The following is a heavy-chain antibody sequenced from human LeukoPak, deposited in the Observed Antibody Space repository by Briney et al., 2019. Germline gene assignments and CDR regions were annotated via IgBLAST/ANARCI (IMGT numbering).Heavy chain of an antibody. CDR2: IYYSGST. CDR1: GGSISSSSYY. V-gene: IGHV4-39*01. J-gene: IGHJ6*03. Sequence: EPSETLSLTCTVSGGSISSSSYYWGWIRQPPGKGLEWIGSIYYSGSTYYNPSLKSRVTISVDTSKNQFSLKLSSVTAADTAVYYCARRISTYSSSWYNYYYYMDVWGKGTTVTVPS. CDR3: ARRISTYSSSWYNYYYYMDV. D-gene: IGHD6-13*01.